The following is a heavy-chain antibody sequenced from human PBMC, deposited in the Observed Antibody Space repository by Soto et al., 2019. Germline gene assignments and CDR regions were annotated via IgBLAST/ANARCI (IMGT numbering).Heavy chain of an antibody. V-gene: IGHV3-30*18. Sequence: QVQLVESGGGVVQPGRSLRLSCAASGFTFSSDGMHWVRQAPGKGLAWVAVISYDGSNKYYEDSVKGRFTISSDNSKNPLYLQMNILRAEDTAVYYCAKELQGGNWFDPWGQGTLVTVSS. CDR3: AKELQGGNWFDP. CDR1: GFTFSSDG. D-gene: IGHD1-1*01. J-gene: IGHJ5*02. CDR2: ISYDGSNK.